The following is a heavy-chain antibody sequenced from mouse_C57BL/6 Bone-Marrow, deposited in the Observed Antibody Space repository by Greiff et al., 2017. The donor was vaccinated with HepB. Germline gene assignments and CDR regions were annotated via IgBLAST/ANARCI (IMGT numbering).Heavy chain of an antibody. D-gene: IGHD2-4*01. Sequence: VKLMESGPGLVAPSQSLSITCTVSGFSLTSYAISWVRQPPGKGLEWLGVIWTGGGTNYTSALKSRLSISKDNSKSQVFLKMNSLQTDDTARYYCARNALHYYYDYPYWYFDVWGTGTTVTVSS. CDR2: IWTGGGT. CDR1: GFSLTSYA. V-gene: IGHV2-9-1*01. J-gene: IGHJ1*03. CDR3: ARNALHYYYDYPYWYFDV.